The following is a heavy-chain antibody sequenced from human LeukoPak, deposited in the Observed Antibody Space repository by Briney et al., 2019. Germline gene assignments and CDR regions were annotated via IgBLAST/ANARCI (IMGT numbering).Heavy chain of an antibody. V-gene: IGHV3-23*01. J-gene: IGHJ4*02. Sequence: GGSLRLSCAASGFTFSSYAMSWVRQAPGKGLEWVSAISGSGGSTYYADSVKGRFTISRDNSKNTLYLQMNSLRAEDTAVYYCAKDLQGGSYYPPYYFDYWGQGTLVTVSS. CDR1: GFTFSSYA. CDR2: ISGSGGST. CDR3: AKDLQGGSYYPPYYFDY. D-gene: IGHD1-26*01.